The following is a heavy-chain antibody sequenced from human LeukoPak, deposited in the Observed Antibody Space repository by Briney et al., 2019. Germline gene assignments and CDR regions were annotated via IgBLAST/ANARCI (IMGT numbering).Heavy chain of an antibody. J-gene: IGHJ4*02. D-gene: IGHD2-8*02. V-gene: IGHV3-30*02. CDR1: GFTFSSYG. CDR3: ARDRGYTRTNTGGYPVFDL. CDR2: IRYDGSNK. Sequence: GGSLRLSCAASGFTFSSYGMHWVRQAPGKGLEWVAFIRYDGSNKYYADSVKGRFTISRDNSKNTLYLQMNSLRGEDTAVYYCARDRGYTRTNTGGYPVFDLWGQGTLVTVSS.